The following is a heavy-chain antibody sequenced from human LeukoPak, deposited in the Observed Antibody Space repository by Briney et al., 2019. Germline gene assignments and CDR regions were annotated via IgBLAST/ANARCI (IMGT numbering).Heavy chain of an antibody. CDR3: ARHGRSSGYYRGYFDY. Sequence: SETLSLTCAVYGGPFSGYCWSWIRQPPGKGLEWIGEINHSGSTNYNPSLKSRVTISVDTSKNQFSLKLSSVTAADTAVYYCARHGRSSGYYRGYFDYWGQGTLVTVSS. CDR1: GGPFSGYC. V-gene: IGHV4-34*01. J-gene: IGHJ4*02. D-gene: IGHD3-22*01. CDR2: INHSGST.